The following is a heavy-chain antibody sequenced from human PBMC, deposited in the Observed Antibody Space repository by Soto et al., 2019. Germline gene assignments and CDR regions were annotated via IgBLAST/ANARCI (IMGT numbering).Heavy chain of an antibody. CDR1: GGSISSYY. CDR3: ARIGGDYSDYFDY. Sequence: QVQLQESGPGLVKPSETLSLTCTVSGGSISSYYWSWIRQPPGKGLEWIGYIYYSGSTNYNPSLKSRVTLSVDTSKNQCSLKLSSVTAADTAVYYCARIGGDYSDYFDYWGQGTLVTVSS. J-gene: IGHJ4*02. D-gene: IGHD4-17*01. CDR2: IYYSGST. V-gene: IGHV4-59*08.